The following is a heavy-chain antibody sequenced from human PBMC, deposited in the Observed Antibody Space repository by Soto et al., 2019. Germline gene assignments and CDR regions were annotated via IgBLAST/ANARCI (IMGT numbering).Heavy chain of an antibody. CDR2: IYPGDSDT. Sequence: PGESLKISCKGSGYSFTSYWIGWVRQMPGKGLEWMGIIYPGDSDTRYSPSFQGQVTISADKSISTAYLPWSSLKASDTAMYYCARSNGEDYYDSSGPCDHWGKGPLLPVS. J-gene: IGHJ4*02. D-gene: IGHD3-22*01. CDR1: GYSFTSYW. V-gene: IGHV5-51*01. CDR3: ARSNGEDYYDSSGPCDH.